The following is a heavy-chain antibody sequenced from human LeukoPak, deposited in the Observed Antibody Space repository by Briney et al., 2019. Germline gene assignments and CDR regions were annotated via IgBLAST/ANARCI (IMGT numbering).Heavy chain of an antibody. CDR3: ASLIVGGTTVRDY. CDR1: GFTFSSYE. CDR2: ISSRGSTI. D-gene: IGHD4-17*01. Sequence: PGGSLRLSCAASGFTFSSYEMNWVRQAPGKGLEGVSYISSRGSTIYYADSVKGRFTISRNNAKNSLSLQMNSLRAEDTAVYYCASLIVGGTTVRDYWGQGTLVSVSS. J-gene: IGHJ4*02. V-gene: IGHV3-48*03.